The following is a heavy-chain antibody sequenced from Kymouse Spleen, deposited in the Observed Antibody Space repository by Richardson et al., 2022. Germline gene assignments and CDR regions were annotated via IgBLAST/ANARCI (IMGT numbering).Heavy chain of an antibody. V-gene: IGHV3-72*01. CDR3: ARGGQLAGDYYYYGMDV. D-gene: IGHD6-6*01. J-gene: IGHJ6*02. CDR2: TRNKANSYTT. Sequence: EVQLVESGGGLVQPGGSLRLSCAASGFTFSDHYMDWVRQAPGKGLEWVGRTRNKANSYTTEYAASVKGRFTISRDDSKNSLYLQMNSLKTEDTAVYYCARGGQLAGDYYYYGMDVWGQGTTVTVSS. CDR1: GFTFSDHY.